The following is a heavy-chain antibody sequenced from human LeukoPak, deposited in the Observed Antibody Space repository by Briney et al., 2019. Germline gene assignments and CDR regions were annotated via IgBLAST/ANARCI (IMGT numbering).Heavy chain of an antibody. Sequence: GGSLRLSCAASGFTFDNYGMSWFRQAPGKGLEWVSGIIWNGGSTGYADSVKGRFTISRDNAKNSLYLQMNSLRAEDTALYYCARAGWYGDSTGYYYMDVWGKGTTVTVSS. CDR1: GFTFDNYG. J-gene: IGHJ6*03. CDR2: IIWNGGST. V-gene: IGHV3-20*04. CDR3: ARAGWYGDSTGYYYMDV. D-gene: IGHD4-17*01.